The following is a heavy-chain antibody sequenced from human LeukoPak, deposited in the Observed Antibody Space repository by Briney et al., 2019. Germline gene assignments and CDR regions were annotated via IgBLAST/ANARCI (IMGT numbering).Heavy chain of an antibody. D-gene: IGHD1-26*01. CDR2: IYSGGST. Sequence: PGGSLRLSCAASGFTVNNNYMSWVRQAPGKGLEWVSLIYSGGSTYYADSVKGRFTISRDNSKNTLYLQMNSLRAGDTAVYYCASRELPGLYYGMDVWGQGTTVTVSS. CDR1: GFTVNNNY. J-gene: IGHJ6*02. V-gene: IGHV3-66*01. CDR3: ASRELPGLYYGMDV.